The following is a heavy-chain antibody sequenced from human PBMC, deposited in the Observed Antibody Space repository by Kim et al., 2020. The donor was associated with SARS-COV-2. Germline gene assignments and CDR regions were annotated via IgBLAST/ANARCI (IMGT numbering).Heavy chain of an antibody. CDR3: ARLIGTRRPPDDAFDI. D-gene: IGHD2-2*01. J-gene: IGHJ3*02. CDR1: GYTFTSYA. Sequence: ASVKVSCKASGYTFTSYAMNWVRQAPGQGLEWMGWINTNTGNPTYAQGFTGRFVFSLDTSVSTAYLQISSLKAEDTAVYYCARLIGTRRPPDDAFDIWGQGTMVTVSS. CDR2: INTNTGNP. V-gene: IGHV7-4-1*02.